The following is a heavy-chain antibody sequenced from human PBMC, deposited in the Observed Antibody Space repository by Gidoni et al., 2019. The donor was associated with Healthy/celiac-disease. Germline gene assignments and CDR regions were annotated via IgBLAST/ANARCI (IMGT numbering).Heavy chain of an antibody. CDR1: GGSFSGYY. CDR3: ASQGGYSYYRDY. CDR2: INHSGST. J-gene: IGHJ4*02. Sequence: QVQLQQWGAGLLTTSETLSLTCAVYGGSFSGYYWSWIRQPPGKGLEWIGEINHSGSTHYNPSLKSRVTISVDTSKNQFSLKLSSVTAADTAVYYCASQGGYSYYRDYWGQGTLVTVSS. D-gene: IGHD5-18*01. V-gene: IGHV4-34*01.